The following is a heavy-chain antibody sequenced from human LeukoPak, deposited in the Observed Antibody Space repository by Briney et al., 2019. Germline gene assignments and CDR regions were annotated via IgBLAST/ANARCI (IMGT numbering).Heavy chain of an antibody. D-gene: IGHD2-2*01. J-gene: IGHJ4*02. V-gene: IGHV3-48*01. Sequence: PGGSLRLSCAASGFTFSSYSMNWVRQAPGKGLEWVSYISSSSSTICYADSVKGRFTISRDKAKNSLYLQMNSLRAEDTAVYYCAREYCSSTSCLYDYWGQGTLVTVSS. CDR3: AREYCSSTSCLYDY. CDR1: GFTFSSYS. CDR2: ISSSSSTI.